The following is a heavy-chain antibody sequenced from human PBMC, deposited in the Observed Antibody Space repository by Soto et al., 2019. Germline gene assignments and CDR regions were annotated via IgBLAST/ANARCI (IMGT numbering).Heavy chain of an antibody. Sequence: QLQLQESGPGLVKPSETLSLTCTVSGGSISSSSYYWGWIRQPPGKGLEWIGSIYYSGSTYYNPSLKSRVTISVDTSKNQFSLKLSSVTAADTAVYYCARLEGGYDVDYWGQGTLVTVSS. D-gene: IGHD5-12*01. CDR1: GGSISSSSYY. CDR3: ARLEGGYDVDY. CDR2: IYYSGST. J-gene: IGHJ4*02. V-gene: IGHV4-39*01.